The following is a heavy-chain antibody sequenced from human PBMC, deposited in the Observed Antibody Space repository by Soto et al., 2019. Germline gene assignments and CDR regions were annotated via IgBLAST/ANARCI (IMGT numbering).Heavy chain of an antibody. CDR2: IYLSGST. J-gene: IGHJ5*02. Sequence: EVQLVESGGGLVQPGGSLRLSCAASGFSVSSSYLYWVRQAPGKGLEWVSSIYLSGSTYYTDSVKGRFSISRDNSKNTLYLQMNSLGAVDTAIYYCVRGKVGTNPNWLDPWGQGSLVTVSS. CDR1: GFSVSSSY. V-gene: IGHV3-66*01. D-gene: IGHD2-21*02. CDR3: VRGKVGTNPNWLDP.